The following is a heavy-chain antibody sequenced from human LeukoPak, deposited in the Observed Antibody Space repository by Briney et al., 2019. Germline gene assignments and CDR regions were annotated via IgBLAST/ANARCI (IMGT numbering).Heavy chain of an antibody. CDR3: ARGRRGYDSAFDY. CDR1: GFTFSNNW. CDR2: VKKDASEK. V-gene: IGHV3-7*01. J-gene: IGHJ4*02. D-gene: IGHD5-12*01. Sequence: GGSLRLSCAASGFTFSNNWMTWVRQAPGKGLEWVASVKKDASEKYYVDSVKGRFTISRDNAKNSLYLQMNSLRVEDTAVYYCARGRRGYDSAFDYWGQGTLVTVSS.